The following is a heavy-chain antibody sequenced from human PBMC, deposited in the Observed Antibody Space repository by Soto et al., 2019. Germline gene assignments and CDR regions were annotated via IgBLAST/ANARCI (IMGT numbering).Heavy chain of an antibody. CDR3: ANGGTGEGYFDN. CDR1: GLTFSSYA. CDR2: ISANGGST. Sequence: EVQLLESGGALVQPGGSLRLSFVASGLTFSSYAMSWFRKAPGKGLECVSAISANGGSTYYADSVKGRFTISRDNSKNTLYLQMNSLRAEDTAVYYCANGGTGEGYFDNWGQGTQVTVSS. V-gene: IGHV3-23*01. D-gene: IGHD7-27*01. J-gene: IGHJ4*02.